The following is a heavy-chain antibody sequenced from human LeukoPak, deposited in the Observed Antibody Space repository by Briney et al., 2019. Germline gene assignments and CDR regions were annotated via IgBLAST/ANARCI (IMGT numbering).Heavy chain of an antibody. D-gene: IGHD5-18*01. CDR2: ISSSSSYI. Sequence: GGSLRLSCAASGFTFSSYSMNWVRQAPGKGLEWVSSISSSSSYIYYADSVKGRFTISRDNAKSSLYLQMNSLRAEDTAVYYCARSGYSYGSLLRGFDPWGQGTLVTVSS. J-gene: IGHJ5*02. V-gene: IGHV3-21*01. CDR3: ARSGYSYGSLLRGFDP. CDR1: GFTFSSYS.